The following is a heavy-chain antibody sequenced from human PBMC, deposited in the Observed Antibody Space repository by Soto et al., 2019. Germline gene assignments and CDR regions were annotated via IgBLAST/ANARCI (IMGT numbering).Heavy chain of an antibody. CDR3: AKDHGSGWYEDFYY. J-gene: IGHJ4*02. Sequence: QVQLVQSGAEAKKPVASVKVSCKASGYTFIAYHIHWLRQAPGQGLEWMGWINPNSGGTNYAQEFQDRVTMTRATSISTAYMELSRLTSDDTAMYYCAKDHGSGWYEDFYYWGQGTRVTVSP. CDR1: GYTFIAYH. D-gene: IGHD6-19*01. V-gene: IGHV1-2*02. CDR2: INPNSGGT.